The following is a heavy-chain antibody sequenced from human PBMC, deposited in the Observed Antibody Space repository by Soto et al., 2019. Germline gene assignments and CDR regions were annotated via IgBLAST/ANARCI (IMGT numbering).Heavy chain of an antibody. J-gene: IGHJ4*02. CDR2: INACNGNT. Sequence: ASVKVSCKASGYTFTSYAMHWVRQAPGQRLEWMGWINACNGNTKYAQKLQGRVTMTTDTSTSTAYMELRSLRSDDTAVYYCARDKHSYGGYWGQGTLVTVSS. D-gene: IGHD5-18*01. CDR3: ARDKHSYGGY. V-gene: IGHV1-3*01. CDR1: GYTFTSYA.